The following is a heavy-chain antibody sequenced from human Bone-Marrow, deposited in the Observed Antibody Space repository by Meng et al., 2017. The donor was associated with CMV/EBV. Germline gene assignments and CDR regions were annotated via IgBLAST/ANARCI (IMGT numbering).Heavy chain of an antibody. D-gene: IGHD1-26*01. V-gene: IGHV1-69*05. Sequence: SGGTFSSYAISWVRQAPGQGLEWMGGIIPIFGTANYVQKFQGRVTITTDESTSTAYMELSSLRSEDTAVYYCARGYSGSYLGGGYFDYWGQGTLVTVSS. CDR1: GGTFSSYA. J-gene: IGHJ4*02. CDR3: ARGYSGSYLGGGYFDY. CDR2: IIPIFGTA.